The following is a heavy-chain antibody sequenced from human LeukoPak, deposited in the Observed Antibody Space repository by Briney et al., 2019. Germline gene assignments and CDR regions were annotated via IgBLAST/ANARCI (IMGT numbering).Heavy chain of an antibody. V-gene: IGHV4-59*02. CDR3: ARDTGSHYFDY. D-gene: IGHD1-26*01. Sequence: SETLSLTCTVSGASVSTYYWSWIRQPPGKGLEWIAYIYYSGSTNYNPSLKSRVTMSVDTSKNQFSLMLSSVTAADTAVYYCARDTGSHYFDYWGQGTLVTVSS. CDR2: IYYSGST. CDR1: GASVSTYY. J-gene: IGHJ4*02.